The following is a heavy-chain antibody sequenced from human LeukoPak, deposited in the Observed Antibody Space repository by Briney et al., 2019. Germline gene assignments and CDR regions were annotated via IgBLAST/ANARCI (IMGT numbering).Heavy chain of an antibody. D-gene: IGHD1-26*01. J-gene: IGHJ4*02. V-gene: IGHV4-59*08. CDR1: GGSISSYY. CDR3: SGHLKSGSYYSDD. Sequence: SETLSLTCIVSGGSISSYYWSWIRQPPGKGLGWVGYIYYGGTATYNPSLKSRVTISVEKSMTKFSLKLSSVTAAATAVSYCSGHLKSGSYYSDDWGQGTLVTVSS. CDR2: IYYGGTA.